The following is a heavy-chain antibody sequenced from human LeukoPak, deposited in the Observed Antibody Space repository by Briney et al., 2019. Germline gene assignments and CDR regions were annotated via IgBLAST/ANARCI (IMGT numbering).Heavy chain of an antibody. CDR2: IIPIFGTA. CDR1: GGTFISYA. D-gene: IGHD3-22*01. CDR3: ARGGSGYYDAFDI. J-gene: IGHJ3*02. V-gene: IGHV1-69*05. Sequence: GASVKVSCKASGGTFISYAISWVRQAPGQGLEWMGGIIPIFGTANYAQKFQGRVTITTDESTSTAYMELSSLRSEDTAVYYCARGGSGYYDAFDIWGQGTMVTVSS.